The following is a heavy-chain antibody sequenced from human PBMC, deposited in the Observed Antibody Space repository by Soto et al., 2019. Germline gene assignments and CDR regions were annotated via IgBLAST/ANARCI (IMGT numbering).Heavy chain of an antibody. CDR3: ARSRGSYYYYYGMDV. J-gene: IGHJ6*02. CDR2: INPNSGGT. V-gene: IGHV1-2*02. D-gene: IGHD3-16*01. CDR1: GCTFTGYY. Sequence: QVQLVQSGAEVKKPGASVKVSCKASGCTFTGYYMHWVRQAPGQGLEWMGWINPNSGGTNYAQKFQGRVTMTRDTSISTAYMELSRLRSDDTAVYYCARSRGSYYYYYGMDVWGQGTTVTVSS.